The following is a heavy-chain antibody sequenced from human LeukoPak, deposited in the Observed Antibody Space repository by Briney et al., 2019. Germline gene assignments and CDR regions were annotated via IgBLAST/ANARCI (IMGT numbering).Heavy chain of an antibody. CDR3: ARDRGYSNFDY. V-gene: IGHV3-7*01. J-gene: IGHJ4*02. CDR2: MNEDGREK. Sequence: GGSLRLSCAGSGFAFSNYWMSWVRQAPGKGVEGGANMNEDGREKNYVDSVKGRFTISRDNAPHSLYLQMNSLRAEDTAVYYCARDRGYSNFDYWGQGTLLTVSS. D-gene: IGHD4-11*01. CDR1: GFAFSNYW.